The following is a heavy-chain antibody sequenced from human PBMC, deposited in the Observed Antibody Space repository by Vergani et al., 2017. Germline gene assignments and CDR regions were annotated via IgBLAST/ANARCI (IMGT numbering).Heavy chain of an antibody. CDR2: VSGSSATP. V-gene: IGHV3-23*01. CDR1: GFRVTTYY. D-gene: IGHD5-12*01. J-gene: IGHJ4*02. Sequence: VELLESGGGLAQPGGSLRVSCSASGFRVTTYYMSWVRQAPGKGLEWVSSVSGSSATPYYADSVKGRFIISRDNSKNTLHLQMNSLRADDTAVYYCTKGSRGYTGYFFDYWGQGTLATVSS. CDR3: TKGSRGYTGYFFDY.